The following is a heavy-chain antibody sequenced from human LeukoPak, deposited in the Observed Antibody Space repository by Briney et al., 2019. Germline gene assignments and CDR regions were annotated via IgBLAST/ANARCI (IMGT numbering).Heavy chain of an antibody. J-gene: IGHJ6*02. Sequence: GGSLRLSCAASGFTFSSHGMSWVRQAPGKRLEWVSGISGGGGSTYYADSVKGRFTISRDNSKNTLYLQMNSLRAEDTAVYYCAKVMGSTSWGYGMDVWGQGTTVTVSS. D-gene: IGHD2-2*01. CDR1: GFTFSSHG. CDR2: ISGGGGST. CDR3: AKVMGSTSWGYGMDV. V-gene: IGHV3-23*01.